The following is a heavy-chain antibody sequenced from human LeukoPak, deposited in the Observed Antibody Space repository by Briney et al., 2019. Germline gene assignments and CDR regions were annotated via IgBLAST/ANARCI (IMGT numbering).Heavy chain of an antibody. J-gene: IGHJ3*02. Sequence: GGSLRLSCAASGFTVSKSWMSWVRQAPGKGLEWVGRIKSKSDGGTTDRAAPVKGRFIISRDDSKNTLNLQMNSLKTEDTAVYYCTTYNSRDAFDIWGQGTMVTVSS. D-gene: IGHD2/OR15-2a*01. CDR1: GFTVSKSW. V-gene: IGHV3-15*01. CDR2: IKSKSDGGTT. CDR3: TTYNSRDAFDI.